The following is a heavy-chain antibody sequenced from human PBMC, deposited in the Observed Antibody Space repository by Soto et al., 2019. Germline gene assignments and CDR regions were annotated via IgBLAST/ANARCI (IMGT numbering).Heavy chain of an antibody. J-gene: IGHJ4*02. Sequence: QITLKESGPTLVKPTQTITLTCTFSGFSLRTSGAGVGWFRQPPGEAPEWLGTIYWDDDKRYRPSLERRLTITKDSSKTQVVFTMTNMGPVDTATYFCAHRRFGFGDSYDYWGQGTLVTVSS. V-gene: IGHV2-5*02. D-gene: IGHD3-10*01. CDR2: IYWDDDK. CDR1: GFSLRTSGAG. CDR3: AHRRFGFGDSYDY.